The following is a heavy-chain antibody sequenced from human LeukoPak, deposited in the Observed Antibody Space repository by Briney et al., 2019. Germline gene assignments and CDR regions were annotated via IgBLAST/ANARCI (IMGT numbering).Heavy chain of an antibody. Sequence: GGSLRLSCAASGFTFSSYSMNWVRQAPGKGLEWVSYISSSSSTIYYADSVKGRFTISRDNAKNSLYLQMNSLRAEDTAVYYCAKDRYYYGSGSYGPNWFDPWGQGTLVTVSS. CDR2: ISSSSSTI. CDR3: AKDRYYYGSGSYGPNWFDP. V-gene: IGHV3-48*01. CDR1: GFTFSSYS. J-gene: IGHJ5*02. D-gene: IGHD3-10*01.